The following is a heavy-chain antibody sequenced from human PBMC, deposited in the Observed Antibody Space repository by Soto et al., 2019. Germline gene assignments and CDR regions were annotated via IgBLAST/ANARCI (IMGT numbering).Heavy chain of an antibody. V-gene: IGHV4-39*01. CDR3: ARVWDFDFWSGYYTEKHYFDY. CDR2: VYYSGTT. J-gene: IGHJ4*02. D-gene: IGHD3-3*01. Sequence: SETLSLTCTVSGGSISSSNYYWGWIRQPPGKGLEWIGSVYYSGTTYYNPSLKSRVTMSVDTSRNQFSLNLSSVTAADTAVYYCARVWDFDFWSGYYTEKHYFDYWGQGTLVTXSS. CDR1: GGSISSSNYY.